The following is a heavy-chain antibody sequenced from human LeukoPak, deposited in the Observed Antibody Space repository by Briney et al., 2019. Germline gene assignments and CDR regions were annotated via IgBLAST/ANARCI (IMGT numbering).Heavy chain of an antibody. CDR3: ATYGSGSGTFFDS. V-gene: IGHV3-11*04. J-gene: IGHJ4*01. CDR1: EYMFSDYY. Sequence: PGGSLRLSCAASEYMFSDYYMSWIRQAPEKGLDWLSYISHSGSTIYYADSVKGRFTISRDNAKNSLYLQMNSLRAEDTALYYCATYGSGSGTFFDSWGQGTLVTVSS. CDR2: ISHSGSTI. D-gene: IGHD3-10*01.